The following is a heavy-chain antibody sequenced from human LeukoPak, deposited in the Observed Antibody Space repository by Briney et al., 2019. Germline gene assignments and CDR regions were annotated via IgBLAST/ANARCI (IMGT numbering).Heavy chain of an antibody. CDR2: INPSGGST. V-gene: IGHV1-46*01. Sequence: ASVKVSCKASGYTFTSYYMHWVRQAPGQGLEWMGIINPSGGSTSYTQKFQGRVTMTRDTSTTTVYRELSSLRSQDTAVYYCARHKAVGDYYYFDYWGQGTLVTVSS. D-gene: IGHD2/OR15-2a*01. CDR3: ARHKAVGDYYYFDY. J-gene: IGHJ4*02. CDR1: GYTFTSYY.